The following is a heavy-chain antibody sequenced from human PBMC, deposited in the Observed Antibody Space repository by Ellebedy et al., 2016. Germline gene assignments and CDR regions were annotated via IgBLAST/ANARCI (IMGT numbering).Heavy chain of an antibody. CDR1: GPSFGNYS. J-gene: IGHJ2*01. CDR3: ARGRTNWYFDL. V-gene: IGHV3-48*04. CDR2: ISKSSSSI. Sequence: GGSLRLSCAASGPSFGNYSMDWVRQAPGKGLEWVSYISKSSSSIYYADSVKGRFTISRDNAKNSMYLQMNSLRAEDTAVYYCARGRTNWYFDLWGRGTLVTVSS.